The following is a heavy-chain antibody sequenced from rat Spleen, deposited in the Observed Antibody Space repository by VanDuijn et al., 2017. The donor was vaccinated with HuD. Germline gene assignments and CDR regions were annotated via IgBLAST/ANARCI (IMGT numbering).Heavy chain of an antibody. CDR3: TRGIRRVYWYFDF. J-gene: IGHJ1*01. V-gene: IGHV3-1*01. CDR1: GYSITSNY. Sequence: EVQLQESGPGLVKPSQSLSLTCSVTGYSITSNYWGWIRKFPGNKMEWMGYIDYSGSTGYNPSLKSRISITRDTSKNQFFLQLNSVTTEDTATYYCTRGIRRVYWYFDFWGPGTMVTVSS. D-gene: IGHD1-11*01. CDR2: IDYSGST.